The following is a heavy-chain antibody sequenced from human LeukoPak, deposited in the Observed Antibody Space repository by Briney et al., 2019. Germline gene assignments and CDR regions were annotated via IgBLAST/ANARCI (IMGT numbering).Heavy chain of an antibody. V-gene: IGHV1-18*01. J-gene: IGHJ5*02. CDR1: GYTFTSYG. CDR2: ISANDGNT. Sequence: ASVKVSCKASGYTFTSYGISWVRQAPGQGLEWMGWISANDGNTDYPQKLQGRVTMTTDTSTSTAYMELRSLRSDDTAVYYCARRYCSSTSCYEGEDWFDPWGQGTLVTVSS. CDR3: ARRYCSSTSCYEGEDWFDP. D-gene: IGHD2-2*01.